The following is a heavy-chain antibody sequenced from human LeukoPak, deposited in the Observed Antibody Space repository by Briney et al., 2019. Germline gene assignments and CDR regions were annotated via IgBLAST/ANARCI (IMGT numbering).Heavy chain of an antibody. CDR2: IIPIFGTA. D-gene: IGHD2-2*01. CDR3: ASAPREDIVVVPMDFDI. J-gene: IGHJ3*02. CDR1: GGTFSSYD. V-gene: IGHV1-69*13. Sequence: ASVKVCCKASGGTFSSYDISWVRQAPGQGLEWMGGIIPIFGTANYAQKFQGRVTITADESTSTAYMELSSLRSEDTAVYYCASAPREDIVVVPMDFDIWGQGTMVTVSS.